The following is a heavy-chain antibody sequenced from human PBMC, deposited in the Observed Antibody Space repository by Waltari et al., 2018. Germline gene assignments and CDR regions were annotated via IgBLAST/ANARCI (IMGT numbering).Heavy chain of an antibody. CDR2: IYPGESDT. V-gene: IGHV5-51*01. Sequence: EVQLEQSGAEVKEPGESLKISCQGSGYTFSSQWIAWVRQMPGQGLEWMGIIYPGESDTRYSPSFQGQVTISADKSISTAYLQWRSLKASVTGIYYCVRRGRGEEGRWFDPWGQGTMVTVSS. CDR3: VRRGRGEEGRWFDP. CDR1: GYTFSSQW. D-gene: IGHD2-15*01. J-gene: IGHJ5*02.